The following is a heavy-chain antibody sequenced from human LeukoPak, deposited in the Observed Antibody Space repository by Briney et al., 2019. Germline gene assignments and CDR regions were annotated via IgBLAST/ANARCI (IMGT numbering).Heavy chain of an antibody. J-gene: IGHJ5*02. CDR1: GFTFSSYS. D-gene: IGHD6-19*01. CDR3: ARDRYSSGWRNWFDP. CDR2: ISSSSSYI. V-gene: IGHV3-21*01. Sequence: PGGSLRLSCAASGFTFSSYSMNWVRQAPGKGLEWVSSISSSSSYIYYADSVKGRFTISRDNAKNSLYLQMNSLRAEDTAVYYCARDRYSSGWRNWFDPWGQGTLVTVSS.